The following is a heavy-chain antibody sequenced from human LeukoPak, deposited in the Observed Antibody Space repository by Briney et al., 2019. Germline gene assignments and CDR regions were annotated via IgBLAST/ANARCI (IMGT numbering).Heavy chain of an antibody. CDR1: GYTFTGYY. CDR3: AREMHIVVVTAMSPPNPLGY. Sequence: ASVKVSCKASGYTFTGYYMHWVRQAPGQGLEWMGRINPNSGGTNYAHKFQGRVTMTRDTSISTAYMELSRLRSDDTAVYYCAREMHIVVVTAMSPPNPLGYWGQGTLVTVSS. J-gene: IGHJ4*02. CDR2: INPNSGGT. D-gene: IGHD2-21*02. V-gene: IGHV1-2*06.